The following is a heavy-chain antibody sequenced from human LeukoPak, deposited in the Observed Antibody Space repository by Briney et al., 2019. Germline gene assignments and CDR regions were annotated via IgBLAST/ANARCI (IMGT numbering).Heavy chain of an antibody. V-gene: IGHV3-7*01. Sequence: GGSLRLSCAASGFTFSSYWMSWVRQAPGKGLEWVANIKQDGSEKYYVDSVKGRFTISRDNAKNSLYLQMNSLRAEDTAVYYCARGGDIDFWSGYAFDTWGQGTMVTVSS. CDR3: ARGGDIDFWSGYAFDT. J-gene: IGHJ3*02. D-gene: IGHD3-3*01. CDR2: IKQDGSEK. CDR1: GFTFSSYW.